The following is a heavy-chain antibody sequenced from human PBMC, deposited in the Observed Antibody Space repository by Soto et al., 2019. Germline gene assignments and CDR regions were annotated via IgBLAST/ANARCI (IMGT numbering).Heavy chain of an antibody. J-gene: IGHJ4*02. Sequence: PGGSLRLSCAASGFTFSSYWMSWVRQAPGKGLEWVANIKQDGSEKYYVDSVKGRFTISRDNAKNSLYLQMNSLRAEDTAVYYCARALTYYYDSSGYHPIGYWGQGTKVTVYS. CDR3: ARALTYYYDSSGYHPIGY. V-gene: IGHV3-7*01. CDR2: IKQDGSEK. CDR1: GFTFSSYW. D-gene: IGHD3-22*01.